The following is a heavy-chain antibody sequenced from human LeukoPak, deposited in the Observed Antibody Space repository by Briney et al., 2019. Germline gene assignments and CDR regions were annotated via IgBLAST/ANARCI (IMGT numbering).Heavy chain of an antibody. CDR3: TRLGIPYCSGGSCYFY. CDR1: GFTFSGSA. Sequence: PGGSLRLSCAASGFTFSGSAMPWVRQASGKGLEWVGRIRSKANSYATAYAASVKGRFTISRDDSKNTAYLQMNSLKTEDTAVYYCTRLGIPYCSGGSCYFYWGRGTLVTVSS. CDR2: IRSKANSYAT. V-gene: IGHV3-73*01. D-gene: IGHD2-15*01. J-gene: IGHJ4*02.